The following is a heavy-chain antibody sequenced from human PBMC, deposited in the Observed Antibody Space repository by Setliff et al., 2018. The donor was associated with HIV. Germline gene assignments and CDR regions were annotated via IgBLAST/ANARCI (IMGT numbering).Heavy chain of an antibody. CDR2: ISSDGSDN. CDR1: EFIFSRYA. V-gene: IGHV3-30*07. Sequence: GGSLRLSCAASEFIFSRYAIYWVRQAPGKGLEWVAVISSDGSDNYYIDSVKGRFTISRDNSKNTLYLQMNSLRAEDTAVYYCAKDRNWAYMDVWGKGTSVTVSS. D-gene: IGHD3-16*01. CDR3: AKDRNWAYMDV. J-gene: IGHJ6*03.